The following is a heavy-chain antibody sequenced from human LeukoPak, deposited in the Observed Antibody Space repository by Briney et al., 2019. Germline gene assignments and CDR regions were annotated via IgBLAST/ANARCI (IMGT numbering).Heavy chain of an antibody. CDR2: IYHSGST. Sequence: IPSQTLSLTCTLSGGSISSGGYYGSWIRQQPGKGLEWIGNIYHSGSTYSNPSLKSRVTISVDRSKNQFSLKMSSVTAADTAVYYCAKEEASSSGAFDPWGQGTLVTVSS. CDR1: GGSISSGGYY. CDR3: AKEEASSSGAFDP. V-gene: IGHV4-30-2*01. J-gene: IGHJ5*02. D-gene: IGHD6-13*01.